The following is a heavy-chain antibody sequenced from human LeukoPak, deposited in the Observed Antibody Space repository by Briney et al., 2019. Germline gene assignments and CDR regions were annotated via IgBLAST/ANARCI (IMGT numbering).Heavy chain of an antibody. CDR3: ARHPFRGPEYYYYMDV. CDR2: IYYSGST. Sequence: SETLSLTCTVSGGSISSSSYYWGWIRQPPGKGLEWIGSIYYSGSTYYNPSLKSRVTISVDTSKNQFSLKLSSVTAADTAVYYCARHPFRGPEYYYYMDVWGKGTTVTVSS. D-gene: IGHD3-10*01. V-gene: IGHV4-39*01. J-gene: IGHJ6*03. CDR1: GGSISSSSYY.